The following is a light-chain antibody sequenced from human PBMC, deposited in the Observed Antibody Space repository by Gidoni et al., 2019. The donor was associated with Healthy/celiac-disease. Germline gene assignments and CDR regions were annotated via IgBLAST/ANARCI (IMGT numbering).Light chain of an antibody. V-gene: IGKV1-39*01. Sequence: DIQMTQSPSSLSESVGDRVTITCRASQSISSYLNWYQQKPGKAPKLLIYAASSLQRGVPSRFSGSGSGTDFTLTISSLQPEDFATYYCQQSYSTPQLTFGGGTKVEIK. J-gene: IGKJ4*01. CDR3: QQSYSTPQLT. CDR1: QSISSY. CDR2: AAS.